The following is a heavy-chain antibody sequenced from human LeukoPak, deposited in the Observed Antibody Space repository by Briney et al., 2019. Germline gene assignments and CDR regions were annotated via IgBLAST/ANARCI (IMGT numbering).Heavy chain of an antibody. CDR2: ISGSGNRT. D-gene: IGHD3-22*01. J-gene: IGHJ4*02. V-gene: IGHV3-23*01. Sequence: PGGSLRLSCAASRFTFSTYGMNWVRQTPGKGLEWVSAISGSGNRTYHADSVMGRFTISRDNSKNMLYLQMNSLRAEDTALYYCAEDADISMELVVIASFDSWGQGTLVTVSS. CDR3: AEDADISMELVVIASFDS. CDR1: RFTFSTYG.